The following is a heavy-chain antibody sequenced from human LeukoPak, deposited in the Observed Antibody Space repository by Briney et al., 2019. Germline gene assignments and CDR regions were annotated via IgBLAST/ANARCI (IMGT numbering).Heavy chain of an antibody. J-gene: IGHJ2*01. Sequence: PSETLSLTCTVSDGSINDYYWGWIRQPPGKGLEWIGNIYYTGSTNYNPSLKSRVTISVDTSKNQFSLKLSSVTAADTAVYYCARAFRARYFDLWGRGTLVTVSS. CDR3: ARAFRARYFDL. CDR1: DGSINDYY. D-gene: IGHD2/OR15-2a*01. CDR2: IYYTGST. V-gene: IGHV4-59*08.